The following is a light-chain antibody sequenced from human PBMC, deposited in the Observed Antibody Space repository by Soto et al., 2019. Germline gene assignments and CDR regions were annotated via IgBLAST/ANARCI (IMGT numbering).Light chain of an antibody. Sequence: QSVLTQPASVSGSPGQSITISCTGTSDYVGDYNYVSWSQQHPGKAPKLMIYDVINRPSGVSNRFSGSKSGNTASLTISGLQAEDEADYYCSSYTSTSTYVFGTGTKVTVL. J-gene: IGLJ1*01. CDR3: SSYTSTSTYV. CDR2: DVI. V-gene: IGLV2-14*01. CDR1: SDYVGDYNY.